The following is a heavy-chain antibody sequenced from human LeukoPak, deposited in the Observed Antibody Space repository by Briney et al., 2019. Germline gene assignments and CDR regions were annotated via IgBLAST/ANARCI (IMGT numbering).Heavy chain of an antibody. J-gene: IGHJ4*02. D-gene: IGHD3-9*01. CDR3: AKDHVLRYFDY. CDR1: GFNFDDYA. Sequence: AGGSLRLSCAASGFNFDDYAMHWVRQAPGKGLEWVSGISWSSGSIGYADSVKGRFTISRDNAKNSLYLQMNSLRAEDTAVYYCAKDHVLRYFDYWGQGTLVTVSS. CDR2: ISWSSGSI. V-gene: IGHV3-9*01.